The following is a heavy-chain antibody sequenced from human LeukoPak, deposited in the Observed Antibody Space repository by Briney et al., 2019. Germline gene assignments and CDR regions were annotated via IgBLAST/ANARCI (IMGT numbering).Heavy chain of an antibody. J-gene: IGHJ4*02. V-gene: IGHV1-69*13. D-gene: IGHD3-22*01. CDR2: IFPIFGTA. CDR1: GGTFSSYA. CDR3: ARDRGSSGYYYSPFDY. Sequence: GASVKASCKASGGTFSSYAISWVRQAPGQGLEWMGGIFPIFGTANYAQKFQGRVTITADESTSTAYMELSSLRSEDTAVYYCARDRGSSGYYYSPFDYWGQGTLVTVSS.